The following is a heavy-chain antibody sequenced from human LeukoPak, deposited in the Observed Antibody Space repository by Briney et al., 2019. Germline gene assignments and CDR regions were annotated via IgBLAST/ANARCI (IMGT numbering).Heavy chain of an antibody. CDR1: GYTFTSYG. CDR2: ISAYNGNT. Sequence: ASVKVSCKASGYTFTSYGISWVRQAPGQGLEWMGWISAYNGNTNYAQKLQGRVTMTTDTSTSTAYMELRSLRSDDTAVYYCARAGGYSSSRDPPTRYYYYYMDVWGKGTTVTVSS. J-gene: IGHJ6*03. CDR3: ARAGGYSSSRDPPTRYYYYYMDV. D-gene: IGHD6-6*01. V-gene: IGHV1-18*01.